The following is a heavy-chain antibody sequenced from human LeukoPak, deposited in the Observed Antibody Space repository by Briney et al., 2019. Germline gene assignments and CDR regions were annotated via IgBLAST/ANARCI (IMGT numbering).Heavy chain of an antibody. D-gene: IGHD3-10*01. CDR2: INPSGGST. J-gene: IGHJ6*03. Sequence: ASVKVSCEASGYTFTSYGISWVRQAPGQGLEWMGLINPSGGSTNYAQKFQGRVTMTRDTSTSTVYMELSSLRSEDTAVYYCARGPRITLIRGGQWYYYMDVWGKGTTVTISS. V-gene: IGHV1-46*01. CDR1: GYTFTSYG. CDR3: ARGPRITLIRGGQWYYYMDV.